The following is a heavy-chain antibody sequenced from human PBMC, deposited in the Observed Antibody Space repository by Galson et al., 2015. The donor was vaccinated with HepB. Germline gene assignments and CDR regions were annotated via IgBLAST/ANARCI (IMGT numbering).Heavy chain of an antibody. V-gene: IGHV1-24*01. D-gene: IGHD3-3*01. Sequence: QSGAEVKKPGTSVKVSCKVSGYTLTELSMHWVRQAPGKGLEWMGGFDPEDGETIYAQRFQGRVTMTEDTSTDTAYMELSSLRSEDTAVYYCATGLRGRFLEWPDDYWGQGTLVTVSS. J-gene: IGHJ4*02. CDR3: ATGLRGRFLEWPDDY. CDR2: FDPEDGET. CDR1: GYTLTELS.